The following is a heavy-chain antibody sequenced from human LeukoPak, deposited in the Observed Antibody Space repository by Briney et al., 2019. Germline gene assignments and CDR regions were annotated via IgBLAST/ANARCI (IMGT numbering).Heavy chain of an antibody. CDR2: VNLQGST. CDR3: AREGGPYRPLDY. V-gene: IGHV4-39*07. J-gene: IGHJ4*02. Sequence: SETLSLTCTVSGGSISSSTYYWGWVRQPPGKGLEWIGEVNLQGSTNYNPSLMRRVAISVDTSANHVSLQLTSVTAADTAVCYCAREGGPYRPLDYSGQGTLVTVSS. CDR1: GGSISSSTYY.